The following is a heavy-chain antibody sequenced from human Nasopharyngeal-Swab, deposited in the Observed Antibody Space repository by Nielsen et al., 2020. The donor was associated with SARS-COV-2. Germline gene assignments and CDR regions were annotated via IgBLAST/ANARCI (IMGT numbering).Heavy chain of an antibody. CDR3: ATVAYCSSTSCYIDYYYGMDV. CDR2: FNPDDGET. V-gene: IGHV1-24*01. J-gene: IGHJ6*02. Sequence: ASVKVSCKASGYTLTELSMHWVRQAPGKGLEWMGGFNPDDGETIYAQKFQGRVTMTEDTSTDTAYMELSSLRSEDTAVYYCATVAYCSSTSCYIDYYYGMDVWGQGTTVTVSS. CDR1: GYTLTELS. D-gene: IGHD2-2*01.